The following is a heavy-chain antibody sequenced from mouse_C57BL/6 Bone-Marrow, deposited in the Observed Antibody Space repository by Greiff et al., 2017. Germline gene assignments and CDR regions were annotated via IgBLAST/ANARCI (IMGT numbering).Heavy chain of an antibody. CDR2: IWGDGST. D-gene: IGHD2-3*01. CDR3: ANEGWLRFAY. Sequence: VQLQESGPGLVAPSPSLSITCTVSGFSLTSYGVSWVRQPPGKGLEWLGVIWGDGSTNSHSALISRLGIRKDNSTSHVFLKLNRLQPDDTAAYYGANEGWLRFAYWGQGTLVTVSA. J-gene: IGHJ3*01. V-gene: IGHV2-3*01. CDR1: GFSLTSYG.